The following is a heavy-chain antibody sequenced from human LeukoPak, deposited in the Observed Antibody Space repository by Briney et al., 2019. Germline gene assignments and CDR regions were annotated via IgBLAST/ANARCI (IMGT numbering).Heavy chain of an antibody. Sequence: GGSLRLSCAASGFTFSNCAMSWSRQAPGEGLEWVAGISGNGDSTYYSDSVKGRFTISRDNSENPLYLQMNSLRAEDTAVYYCAKDLYSRVPSVYWGQGTLVTVSS. CDR2: ISGNGDST. V-gene: IGHV3-23*01. CDR3: AKDLYSRVPSVY. D-gene: IGHD4-11*01. CDR1: GFTFSNCA. J-gene: IGHJ4*02.